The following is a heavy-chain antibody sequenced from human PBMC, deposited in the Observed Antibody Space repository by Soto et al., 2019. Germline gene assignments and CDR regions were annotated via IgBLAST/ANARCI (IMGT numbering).Heavy chain of an antibody. D-gene: IGHD3-10*01. CDR2: IFSNNER. CDR1: GFSLTTGRIG. V-gene: IGHV2-26*03. CDR3: ARLVAGSSWYYYGIDV. Sequence: QVTLKESGPVLVKATETLTLTCSISGFSLTTGRIGVSWIRQPPGKALEWLAHIFSNNERSYTTSLQHRLSICAVNSKRRVVLTMTDVGSVDAATYFCARLVAGSSWYYYGIDVWGQGASVTVS. J-gene: IGHJ6*02.